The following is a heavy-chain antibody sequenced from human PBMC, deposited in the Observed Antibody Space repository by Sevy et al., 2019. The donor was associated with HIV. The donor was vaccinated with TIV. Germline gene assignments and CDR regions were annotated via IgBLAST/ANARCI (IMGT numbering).Heavy chain of an antibody. CDR3: ARDHRLGSDYVWGSYRYAWFDP. CDR1: GYTFTGYY. J-gene: IGHJ5*02. V-gene: IGHV1-2*02. D-gene: IGHD3-16*02. CDR2: INPNSGGT. Sequence: ASVKVSCKASGYTFTGYYMHWVRQAPGQGLEWMGWINPNSGGTNFAKKFQGRVTMTRDTSISTAYMELSRPRSDDTVAYSCARDHRLGSDYVWGSYRYAWFDPWGQGTLVTVSS.